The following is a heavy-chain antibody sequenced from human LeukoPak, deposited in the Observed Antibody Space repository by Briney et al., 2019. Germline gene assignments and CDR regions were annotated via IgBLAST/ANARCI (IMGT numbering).Heavy chain of an antibody. V-gene: IGHV4-59*01. CDR3: ARAKPAAGLNWFDP. CDR2: IYYSGST. D-gene: IGHD6-13*01. CDR1: GGSISSYY. J-gene: IGHJ5*02. Sequence: PSETLSLTCTVSGGSISSYYWSWIRQPPGKGLEWIGNIYYSGSTNYNPSLKSRVTISVDTSKNQFSLKLSSVTAADTAVYYCARAKPAAGLNWFDPWGQGTLVTVSS.